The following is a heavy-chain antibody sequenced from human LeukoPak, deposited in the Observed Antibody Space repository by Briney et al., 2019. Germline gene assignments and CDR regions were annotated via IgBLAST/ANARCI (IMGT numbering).Heavy chain of an antibody. CDR1: GYTISSGYY. CDR3: AREQFPWYSSSWSPVLVPGDFDC. D-gene: IGHD6-13*01. V-gene: IGHV4-38-2*02. CDR2: IYYSGST. Sequence: SETLSLTCSVSGYTISSGYYWGWIRQPPGKGLEWIGSIYYSGSTYYNPSLKSRVTISVDTSKNQFSLKLSSVTSEDTAVYYCAREQFPWYSSSWSPVLVPGDFDCWGQGTLVTVSS. J-gene: IGHJ4*02.